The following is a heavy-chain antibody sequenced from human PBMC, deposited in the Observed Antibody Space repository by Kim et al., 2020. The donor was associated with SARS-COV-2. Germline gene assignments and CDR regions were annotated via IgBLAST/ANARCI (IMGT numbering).Heavy chain of an antibody. V-gene: IGHV1-18*04. CDR3: ARGAYGDVSFDH. D-gene: IGHD4-17*01. CDR1: GYMFTSYG. J-gene: IGHJ5*02. Sequence: ASVKVSCKACGYMFTSYGFSWVRQAPGQGLEWLGWISARDGGTKYGQKVQGRVIMTTDTSTNTAYMELWSLRADDTAMYYCARGAYGDVSFDHCGQGTRV. CDR2: ISARDGGT.